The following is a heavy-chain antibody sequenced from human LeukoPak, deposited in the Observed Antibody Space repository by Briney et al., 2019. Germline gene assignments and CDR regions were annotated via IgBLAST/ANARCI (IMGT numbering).Heavy chain of an antibody. CDR3: ARDHNYAFDN. D-gene: IGHD1-1*01. CDR1: GFPFIEYS. J-gene: IGHJ4*02. V-gene: IGHV3-21*05. Sequence: GGSLRLSCTASGFPFIEYSMNWVRQVPGKGLEWIAYIGIDSGNTNYADSERGRFTISADKTKNSLYLQMNSLRVEDTAVYYCARDHNYAFDNWGQGTLVSVAS. CDR2: IGIDSGNT.